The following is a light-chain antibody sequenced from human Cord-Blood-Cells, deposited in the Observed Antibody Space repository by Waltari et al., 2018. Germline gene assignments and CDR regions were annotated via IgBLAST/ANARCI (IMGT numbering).Light chain of an antibody. CDR3: QSDDSSLSGVV. V-gene: IGLV1-40*01. Sequence: QSVLTQPPSVSGAPGQRVTISCTGSSSNIGAGYDVHWYQQLPGTAPKLLLYGNSNRPSGVPDRFSGSRAGTSASLAITGLQAEDEADYYCQSDDSSLSGVVFGGGTKLTVL. CDR1: SSNIGAGYD. CDR2: GNS. J-gene: IGLJ2*01.